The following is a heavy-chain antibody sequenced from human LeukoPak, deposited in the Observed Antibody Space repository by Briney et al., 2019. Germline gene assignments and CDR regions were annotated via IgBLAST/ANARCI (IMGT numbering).Heavy chain of an antibody. CDR3: ARARTIGGFDY. J-gene: IGHJ4*02. Sequence: ASVKVSCKASGGTFSRYAMSWVRQAPGQGLEWMGWISAYNGNTNYAQKLQGRVTMTTDTSTSTAYMELRSLRSDDTAVYYCARARTIGGFDYWGQGTLVTVSS. CDR2: ISAYNGNT. D-gene: IGHD1-14*01. V-gene: IGHV1-18*01. CDR1: GGTFSRYA.